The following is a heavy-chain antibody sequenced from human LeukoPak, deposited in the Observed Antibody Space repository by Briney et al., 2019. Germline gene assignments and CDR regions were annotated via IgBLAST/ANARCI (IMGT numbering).Heavy chain of an antibody. CDR2: ISGSGGST. J-gene: IGHJ4*02. V-gene: IGHV3-23*01. D-gene: IGHD3-22*01. CDR3: AKEGYYYDSSGYYSS. Sequence: PGGSLRLSCAASGFTFSSYAMSWVRQAPGKGLEWVSAISGSGGSTYYADSVKGRFTISRDNSKDTLYLQMNSLRAEDTAVYYCAKEGYYYDSSGYYSSWGQGTLVTVSS. CDR1: GFTFSSYA.